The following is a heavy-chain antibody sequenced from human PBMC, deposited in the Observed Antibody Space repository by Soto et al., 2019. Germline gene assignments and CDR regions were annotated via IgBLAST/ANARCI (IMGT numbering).Heavy chain of an antibody. V-gene: IGHV3-33*08. CDR2: IWYDGSNK. CDR3: ARDSHVGSGWQLTADY. Sequence: PGGSLRLSCAASGFTFDDYAMHWVRQAPGKGLEWVAVIWYDGSNKYYAESVKGRFTISRDNSKNTLYLQMNNLRAEDTAVYYCARDSHVGSGWQLTADYWGQGTLVTVSS. J-gene: IGHJ4*02. D-gene: IGHD6-19*01. CDR1: GFTFDDYA.